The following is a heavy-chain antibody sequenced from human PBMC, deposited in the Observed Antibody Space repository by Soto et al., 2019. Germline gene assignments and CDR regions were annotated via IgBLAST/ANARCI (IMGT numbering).Heavy chain of an antibody. V-gene: IGHV3-33*01. CDR1: GFTFSIYG. CDR3: ARGPTGCNDAFDI. D-gene: IGHD2-8*01. CDR2: LWADGSHE. Sequence: QVQLEESGGGVVQPGRSLRLSCAASGFTFSIYGMHWVRQAPGKGLEWVASLWADGSHECYADSVKGRFTVSRDNSKSTVYLQMNSLRAEDMALYYCARGPTGCNDAFDIWGQGTMTVSS. J-gene: IGHJ3*02.